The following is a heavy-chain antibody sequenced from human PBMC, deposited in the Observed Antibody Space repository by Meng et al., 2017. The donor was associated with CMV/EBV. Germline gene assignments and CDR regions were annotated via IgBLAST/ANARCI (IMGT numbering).Heavy chain of an antibody. D-gene: IGHD2-15*01. CDR3: ASSLTYPDY. CDR1: GGSFRGYY. Sequence: LPQWGSGLLKPSETLSLPCAVYGGSFRGYYWSWIRQPPVKGLEWIGEINHSGSTNYNPSLKSRVTISVDTSKNQFSLKLSSVTAADTAVYYCASSLTYPDYWGQGTLVTVSS. J-gene: IGHJ4*02. V-gene: IGHV4-34*01. CDR2: INHSGST.